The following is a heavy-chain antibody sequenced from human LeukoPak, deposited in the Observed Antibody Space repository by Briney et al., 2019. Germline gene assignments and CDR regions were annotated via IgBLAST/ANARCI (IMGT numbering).Heavy chain of an antibody. J-gene: IGHJ4*02. D-gene: IGHD2-15*01. CDR1: GYTFAGYY. Sequence: ASVNLSCKASGYTFAGYYIHWVRRAPGQGLEWLGWINPNKGDTKSAQKFRDRVIMTTDTSLTTAYMEVINLSSDDTAVHYCTRSSWGCSSGSCYSNMNFDYWGQGTLVTVSS. V-gene: IGHV1-2*02. CDR3: TRSSWGCSSGSCYSNMNFDY. CDR2: INPNKGDT.